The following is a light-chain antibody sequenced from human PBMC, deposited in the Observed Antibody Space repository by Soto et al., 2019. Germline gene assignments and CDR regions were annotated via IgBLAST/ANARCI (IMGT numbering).Light chain of an antibody. CDR1: QSVRSN. Sequence: EIVLTQSPATLSVSPGERATLSCRASQSVRSNLAWYQYTPGQAPRLLIYGASTRATGIPARFSGSGSGTEFTLTISSLQSEDFAVYYCQQYNNWPPWTFGQGTKVDIK. CDR3: QQYNNWPPWT. CDR2: GAS. J-gene: IGKJ1*01. V-gene: IGKV3-15*01.